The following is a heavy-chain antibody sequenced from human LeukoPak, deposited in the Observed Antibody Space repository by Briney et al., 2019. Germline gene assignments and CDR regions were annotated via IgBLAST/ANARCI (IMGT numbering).Heavy chain of an antibody. CDR3: ARVGPGAFDI. V-gene: IGHV4-59*01. CDR2: IYYSGST. CDR1: GCSISSYY. J-gene: IGHJ3*02. Sequence: PSETLSLTCTVSGCSISSYYWSWIRQPPGKGLEWIGYIYYSGSTNYNPSLKSRVTISVDTSKNQFSLKLSSVTAADTAVYYCARVGPGAFDIWGQGTMVTVSS.